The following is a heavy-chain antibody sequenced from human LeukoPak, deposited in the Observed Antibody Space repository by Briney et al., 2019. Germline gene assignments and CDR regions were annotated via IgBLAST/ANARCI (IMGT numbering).Heavy chain of an antibody. CDR1: GYTLTELS. J-gene: IGHJ6*04. Sequence: GASVKVSCKVSGYTLTELSMHWVRQAPGKGLEWVGGFDPEDGETIYAQEFQGRVTMTEDTSTDTAYMELSSLRSEDTAVYYCATALVSTSDGSYYYYYGMDVWGKGTTVTVSS. V-gene: IGHV1-24*01. CDR2: FDPEDGET. CDR3: ATALVSTSDGSYYYYYGMDV. D-gene: IGHD5-18*01.